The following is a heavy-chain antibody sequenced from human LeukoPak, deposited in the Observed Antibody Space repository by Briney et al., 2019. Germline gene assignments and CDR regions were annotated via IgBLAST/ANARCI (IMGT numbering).Heavy chain of an antibody. CDR2: INPSGGST. CDR1: GYTFTSYY. CDR3: ASHTYCSGGSCYHHYYYGMDV. V-gene: IGHV1-46*01. D-gene: IGHD2-15*01. J-gene: IGHJ6*02. Sequence: ASVKVSCKASGYTFTSYYMHWVRRAPGQGLEWMGIINPSGGSTSYAQKFQGRVTMTRDTSTSTVYMELSSLRSEDTAVYYCASHTYCSGGSCYHHYYYGMDVWGQGTTVTVSS.